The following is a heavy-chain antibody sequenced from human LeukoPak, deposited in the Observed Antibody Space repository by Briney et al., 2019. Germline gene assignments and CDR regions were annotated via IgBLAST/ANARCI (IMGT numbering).Heavy chain of an antibody. J-gene: IGHJ4*02. CDR2: INPNSGGT. V-gene: IGHV1-2*02. Sequence: ASVKVSCKASGYTFTRYYMHWVRQAPGQGLEWMGWINPNSGGTNYAQKFQGRVTMTRDTSISTAYMELSRLRSDDTAVYYCARDIGVCSGGSCYSSDYWGQGTLVTVSS. CDR3: ARDIGVCSGGSCYSSDY. D-gene: IGHD2-15*01. CDR1: GYTFTRYY.